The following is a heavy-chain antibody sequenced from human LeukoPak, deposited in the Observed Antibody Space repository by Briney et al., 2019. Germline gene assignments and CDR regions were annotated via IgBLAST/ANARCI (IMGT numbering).Heavy chain of an antibody. J-gene: IGHJ4*02. CDR1: GFTFDNYA. D-gene: IGHD5-24*01. CDR3: AKGPKLGDGFHCDF. V-gene: IGHV3-23*01. CDR2: ISGSGGNT. Sequence: GGSLRLSCAASGFTFDNYALSWVRQAPGKGLEWVSAISGSGGNTYYAGSVKGRFTISRDISMNTLYLQMNTLRVEDTAVYYCAKGPKLGDGFHCDFWGQGTLVTVSS.